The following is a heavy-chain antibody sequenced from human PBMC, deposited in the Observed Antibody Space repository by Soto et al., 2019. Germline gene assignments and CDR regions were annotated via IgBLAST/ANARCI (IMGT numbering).Heavy chain of an antibody. Sequence: GESLKISCKGSGYSFTSYWIGWVRQMPGKGLEWMGIIYPGDSDTRYSPSFQGQVTISADKSISTAYLQWSSLKASDTAMYYSARRIAVAGTVYYGMDVWGQGTTVTVSS. CDR2: IYPGDSDT. CDR3: ARRIAVAGTVYYGMDV. V-gene: IGHV5-51*01. D-gene: IGHD6-19*01. J-gene: IGHJ6*02. CDR1: GYSFTSYW.